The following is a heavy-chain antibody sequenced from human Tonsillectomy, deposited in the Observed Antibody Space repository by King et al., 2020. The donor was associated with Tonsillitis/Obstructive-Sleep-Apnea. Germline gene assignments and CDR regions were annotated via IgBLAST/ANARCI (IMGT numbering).Heavy chain of an antibody. J-gene: IGHJ4*02. V-gene: IGHV3-23*04. CDR1: GFTFSTSA. CDR3: AKVRYYFDSSGYYSGYDY. D-gene: IGHD3-22*01. Sequence: VQLVESGGGLVQPGGSLRLSCAASGFTFSTSAMSWVRQAPGKGLEWVSAISGSGGRTYYADSVKGRFTIFRDNSKNTLYLQMNSLRADDTAVYYCAKVRYYFDSSGYYSGYDYWGQGTLVTVSS. CDR2: ISGSGGRT.